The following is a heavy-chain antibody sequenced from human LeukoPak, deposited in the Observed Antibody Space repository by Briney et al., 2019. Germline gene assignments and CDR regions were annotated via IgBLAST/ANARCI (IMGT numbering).Heavy chain of an antibody. CDR3: ARGPRHYSSGWYHYYYGMDV. V-gene: IGHV4-34*01. CDR2: INHSGST. Sequence: SETLSLTCAVYGGSFSGYYWSWIRQPPGKGLEWIGEINHSGSTNYNPPLKSRVTISVDTSKNQFSLKLSSVTAAVTAVYYCARGPRHYSSGWYHYYYGMDVWGQGTTVTVSS. CDR1: GGSFSGYY. D-gene: IGHD6-19*01. J-gene: IGHJ6*02.